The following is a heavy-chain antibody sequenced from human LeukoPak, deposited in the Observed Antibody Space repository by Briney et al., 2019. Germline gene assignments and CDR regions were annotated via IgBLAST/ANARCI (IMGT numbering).Heavy chain of an antibody. Sequence: PGGSLRLSCAASGFTFSSYAMHWVRQAPGKGLEWVAVISYDGSNKYYADSVKGRFTISRDNSKNTLYLQMNSLRAEDTAVYYCARALRGALFDYWGQGTLVTVSS. CDR3: ARALRGALFDY. V-gene: IGHV3-30*04. CDR1: GFTFSSYA. D-gene: IGHD3-10*01. J-gene: IGHJ4*02. CDR2: ISYDGSNK.